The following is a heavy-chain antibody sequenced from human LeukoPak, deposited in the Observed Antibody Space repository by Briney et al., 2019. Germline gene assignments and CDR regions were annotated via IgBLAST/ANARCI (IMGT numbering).Heavy chain of an antibody. Sequence: PGRSLRLSCTASGFTFGDYAMSWVRQAPGKGLEWVGFIRSKAYSGTTEYAASVKGRFTISRDDSKSIAYLQMNSLKTEVTAVYYCTRVYGDYRRHYFDYWGQGTLVTVSS. J-gene: IGHJ4*02. CDR2: IRSKAYSGTT. CDR3: TRVYGDYRRHYFDY. CDR1: GFTFGDYA. V-gene: IGHV3-49*04. D-gene: IGHD4-17*01.